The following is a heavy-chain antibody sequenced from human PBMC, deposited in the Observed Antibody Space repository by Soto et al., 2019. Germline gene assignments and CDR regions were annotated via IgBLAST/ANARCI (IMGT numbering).Heavy chain of an antibody. D-gene: IGHD3-10*01. J-gene: IGHJ4*02. CDR2: IYWNDDK. V-gene: IGHV2-5*01. CDR1: GFSLSTSDVA. Sequence: QITLRESGPTLVKPTHTLTLTCTFSGFSLSTSDVAVRWIRQPPGKALEWLALIYWNDDKRYSPSLKSRVTIAKDTSKNQVVLTMTNVDPVDTATYYCAHRRGDSGNYYEFDYWGQGTLVTVSS. CDR3: AHRRGDSGNYYEFDY.